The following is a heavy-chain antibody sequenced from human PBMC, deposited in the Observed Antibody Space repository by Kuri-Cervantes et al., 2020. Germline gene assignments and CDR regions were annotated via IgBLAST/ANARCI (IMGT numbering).Heavy chain of an antibody. V-gene: IGHV3-33*01. CDR2: IWYDGSNK. Sequence: GESLKISCAASGFTFSSYGMHWVRQAPGKGLEWVAVIWYDGSNKYYADSVKGRLTISRDNSKNTLYLQMNSLRAEDTAVYYCARDGGPYYYGSGSPPRYWGQGTLVTVSS. CDR3: ARDGGPYYYGSGSPPRY. J-gene: IGHJ4*02. D-gene: IGHD3-10*01. CDR1: GFTFSSYG.